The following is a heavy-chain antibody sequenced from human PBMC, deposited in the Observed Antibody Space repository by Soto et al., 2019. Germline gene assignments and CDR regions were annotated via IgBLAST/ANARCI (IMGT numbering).Heavy chain of an antibody. CDR1: GGSFSGNY. J-gene: IGHJ4*02. D-gene: IGHD2-2*01. Sequence: SETLSLTCAVYGGSFSGNYWTWIRQPPGKGLEWIAEINHSGSNNYNPSLKSRVTISVDTSKNQFSLKLSSVTAADTAVYYCARFSWVPPPLDYWGQGTLVTVSS. V-gene: IGHV4-34*01. CDR3: ARFSWVPPPLDY. CDR2: INHSGSN.